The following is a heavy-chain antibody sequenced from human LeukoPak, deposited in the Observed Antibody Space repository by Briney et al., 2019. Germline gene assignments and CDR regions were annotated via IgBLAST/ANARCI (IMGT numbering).Heavy chain of an antibody. D-gene: IGHD5-24*01. V-gene: IGHV3-21*01. J-gene: IGHJ4*02. CDR2: ISSSSSYI. CDR1: GFTFSSYS. CDR3: ARDKRRDGYNSAPLDY. Sequence: GGSLRLSCAASGFTFSSYSMNWVRQAPGKGLEWVSSISSSSSYIYYADSVKGRFTISRDNSKNTLYLQMNSLRAEDTAVYYCARDKRRDGYNSAPLDYWGQGTLVTVSS.